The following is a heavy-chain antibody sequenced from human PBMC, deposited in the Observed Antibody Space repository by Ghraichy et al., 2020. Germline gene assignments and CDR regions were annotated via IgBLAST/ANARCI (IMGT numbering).Heavy chain of an antibody. CDR3: AKGRQWSYFDY. V-gene: IGHV3-9*01. CDR2: ISWNSGSI. CDR1: GFTFDDYA. D-gene: IGHD6-19*01. J-gene: IGHJ4*02. Sequence: GGSLRLSCAASGFTFDDYAMHWVRQAPGKGLEWVSGISWNSGSIGYADSVKGRFTISRDNAKNSLYLQMNSLRAEDTALYYCAKGRQWSYFDYWGQGTLVTVSS.